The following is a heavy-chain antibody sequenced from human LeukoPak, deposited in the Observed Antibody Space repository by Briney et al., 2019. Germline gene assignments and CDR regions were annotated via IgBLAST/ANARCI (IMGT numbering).Heavy chain of an antibody. CDR3: ARGRGVPKRNHNTGRWFDP. V-gene: IGHV4-34*01. J-gene: IGHJ5*02. D-gene: IGHD1-14*01. CDR1: GGSLSGYY. Sequence: PSETLSLTCAVYGGSLSGYYWSWIRQPPGKGLEWIGEINHSGSTNYNPSLKSRVTISVDTSKNQFSLKLSSVTAADTAVYYCARGRGVPKRNHNTGRWFDPWGQGTLVTVSS. CDR2: INHSGST.